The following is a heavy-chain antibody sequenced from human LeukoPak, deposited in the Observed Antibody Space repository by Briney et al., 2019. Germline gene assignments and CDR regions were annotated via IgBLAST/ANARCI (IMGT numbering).Heavy chain of an antibody. J-gene: IGHJ4*02. CDR1: GFTVSSNY. Sequence: GGSLRLSCAASGFTVSSNYMNWVRQAPGKGLEWVGRIRSKTDGGSIEYGAPVKGRFTISRDDSKNTLDLQMNSLTTEDTAVYYCTTGRVLWGQGTLVTVSS. CDR2: IRSKTDGGSI. V-gene: IGHV3-15*01. CDR3: TTGRVL.